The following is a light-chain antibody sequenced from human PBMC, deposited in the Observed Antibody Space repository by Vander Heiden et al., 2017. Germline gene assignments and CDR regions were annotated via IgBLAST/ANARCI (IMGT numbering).Light chain of an antibody. V-gene: IGKV3-20*01. CDR1: QSVSNA. J-gene: IGKJ1*01. CDR3: QHYVGSFQT. CDR2: DAS. Sequence: EIVLTQSPGTLSLSPGERATLSCRASQSVSNALAWYQQKPGQAPRLLIYDASSRATGIPDFTLTISRLEPEDFAVYCCQHYVGSFQTFGQGTTVEIK.